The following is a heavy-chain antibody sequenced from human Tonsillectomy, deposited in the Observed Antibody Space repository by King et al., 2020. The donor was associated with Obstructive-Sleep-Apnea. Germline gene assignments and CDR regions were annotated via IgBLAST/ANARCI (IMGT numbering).Heavy chain of an antibody. CDR1: GFTFSSYA. Sequence: VQLVESGGGVVQPGRSLRLSCAASGFTFSSYAMHWVRQAPGKGLEWVAVISYDGSNKCYADSVKGRFTISRDNSKNTLYLQMNSLRAEDTAVYYCARTNLLGIRVSSAFDIWGQGTMVTVSS. D-gene: IGHD3-9*01. J-gene: IGHJ3*02. V-gene: IGHV3-30-3*01. CDR3: ARTNLLGIRVSSAFDI. CDR2: ISYDGSNK.